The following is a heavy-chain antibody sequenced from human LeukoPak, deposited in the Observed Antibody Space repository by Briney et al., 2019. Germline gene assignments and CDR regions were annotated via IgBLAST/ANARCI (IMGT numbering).Heavy chain of an antibody. CDR3: ARIPGDYDYVWGSYRLYYFDY. J-gene: IGHJ4*02. Sequence: GGSLRLSCAASGFTFSSYAMSWVRQAPGKGLEWVSAISGSGGSTYYADSVKGRFTISRDNSKNTLYLQMNSLRAEDTAVYYCARIPGDYDYVWGSYRLYYFDYWGQGTLVTISS. V-gene: IGHV3-23*01. D-gene: IGHD3-16*02. CDR1: GFTFSSYA. CDR2: ISGSGGST.